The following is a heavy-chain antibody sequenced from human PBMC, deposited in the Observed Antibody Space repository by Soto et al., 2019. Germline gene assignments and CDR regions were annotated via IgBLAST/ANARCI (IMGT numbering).Heavy chain of an antibody. D-gene: IGHD1-26*01. V-gene: IGHV4-39*01. J-gene: IGHJ4*02. CDR3: VRHRLLTPPVY. CDR1: GGSISSSSYY. Sequence: QLQLQESGPGLVKPSETLSLTCTVSGGSISSSSYYWGWIRQPPRKGLEWIGSISYSGSTYYNPSLKSRVTISVDTSKNQFSLKLSSVTAADTAVYSCVRHRLLTPPVYWGQGTPVTVSS. CDR2: ISYSGST.